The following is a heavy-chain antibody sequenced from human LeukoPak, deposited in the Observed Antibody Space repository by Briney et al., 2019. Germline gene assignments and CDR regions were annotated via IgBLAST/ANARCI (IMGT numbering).Heavy chain of an antibody. CDR2: IYYSGST. D-gene: IGHD4-17*01. V-gene: IGHV4-59*01. Sequence: SETLSLTCTVSGGSISSYYWGWIRQPPGKGLEWIGYIYYSGSTNYNPSLKSRVTISVDTSKNQFSLKLSSVTAADTAVYYCARVPDYGDYRYYFDYWGQGTLVTVSS. CDR3: ARVPDYGDYRYYFDY. J-gene: IGHJ4*02. CDR1: GGSISSYY.